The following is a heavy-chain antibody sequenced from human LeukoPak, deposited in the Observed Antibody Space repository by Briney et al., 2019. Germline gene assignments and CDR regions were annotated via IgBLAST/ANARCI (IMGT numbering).Heavy chain of an antibody. CDR2: INPNNGGT. V-gene: IGHV1-2*06. Sequence: ASVKVSCKASGYTFTGYYMHWVRQAPGQGLEWMGRINPNNGGTNCAQKFQGRVTMTGDTSISTAYMELSSLRSDDTAVYYCARGAGYNYPYYFDYWGQGTLVTVSS. CDR3: ARGAGYNYPYYFDY. CDR1: GYTFTGYY. J-gene: IGHJ4*02. D-gene: IGHD5-24*01.